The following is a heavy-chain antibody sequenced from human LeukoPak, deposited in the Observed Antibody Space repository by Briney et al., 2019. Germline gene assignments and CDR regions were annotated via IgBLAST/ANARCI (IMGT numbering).Heavy chain of an antibody. CDR2: ISAYNGNT. Sequence: ASVKVSCKASGYTFTSYGISWVRQAPGQGLEWMGWISAYNGNTNYAQKLQGRVTMTTDTSTSTAYMELRSLRFDDTAVYYCARVKYDFWSGYSAGSEFDYWGQGTLVTVSS. J-gene: IGHJ4*02. V-gene: IGHV1-18*01. CDR3: ARVKYDFWSGYSAGSEFDY. CDR1: GYTFTSYG. D-gene: IGHD3-3*01.